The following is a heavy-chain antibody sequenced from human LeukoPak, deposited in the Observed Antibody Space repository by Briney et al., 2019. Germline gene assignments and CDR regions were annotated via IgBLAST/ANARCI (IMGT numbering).Heavy chain of an antibody. CDR3: AKDVVRDGYNLHY. Sequence: GGSLRLSCAVSGFTFSSYGMHWVRQAPGKGLEWVAFIRYDGSNKYYADSVKGRFTISRDNSKNTLYLQMNSLRAEDTAVYYCAKDVVRDGYNLHYWGQGTLVTVFS. D-gene: IGHD5-24*01. V-gene: IGHV3-30*02. CDR1: GFTFSSYG. CDR2: IRYDGSNK. J-gene: IGHJ4*02.